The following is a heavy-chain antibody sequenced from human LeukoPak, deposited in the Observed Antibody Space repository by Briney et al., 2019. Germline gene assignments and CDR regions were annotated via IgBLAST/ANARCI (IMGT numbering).Heavy chain of an antibody. V-gene: IGHV1-18*01. CDR3: ARAGDIVVVAVAGAGYYYMDV. J-gene: IGHJ6*03. D-gene: IGHD2-2*01. Sequence: VSVKVSCKASGYTFTSYGTRWVRQAPGQGLEWMGWISAYNGNTNYAQKLQGRVTMTTDTSTSTAYMELRSLRSDDTAVYHCARAGDIVVVAVAGAGYYYMDVWGKGTTVTVSS. CDR2: ISAYNGNT. CDR1: GYTFTSYG.